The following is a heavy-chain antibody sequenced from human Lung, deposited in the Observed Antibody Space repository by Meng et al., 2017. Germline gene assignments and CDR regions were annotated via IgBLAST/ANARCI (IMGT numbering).Heavy chain of an antibody. Sequence: QVQRQESGPGLLKPSQPLSLTCTVSGGSISSSNYYWSWIRQPPGKGLEWSGHIYNSGSTYYNPSLKSRITISVDTSKNQFSLKLSSVTAADTAVYYCARGQKGYFDLWGRGTLVTVSS. CDR1: GGSISSSNYY. J-gene: IGHJ2*01. CDR3: ARGQKGYFDL. V-gene: IGHV4-30-4*01. CDR2: IYNSGST.